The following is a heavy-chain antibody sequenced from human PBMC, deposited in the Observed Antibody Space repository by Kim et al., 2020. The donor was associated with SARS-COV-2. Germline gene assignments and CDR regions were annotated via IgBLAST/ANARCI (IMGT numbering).Heavy chain of an antibody. Sequence: NTNDAQKLQGRVTMTTDTSTSTAYMELRSLRSDDTAVYYCAREESSSWGLWGQGTLVTVSS. J-gene: IGHJ4*02. V-gene: IGHV1-18*01. CDR3: AREESSSWGL. CDR2: NT. D-gene: IGHD6-13*01.